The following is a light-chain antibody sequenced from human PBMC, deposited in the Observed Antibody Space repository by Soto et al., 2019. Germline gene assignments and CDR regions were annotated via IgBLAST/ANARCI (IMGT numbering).Light chain of an antibody. CDR2: DAS. CDR3: QQYGSSPPGT. Sequence: IVLSQSPGTLSLKQGERATLSCRASQSLSSSQLAWYQQKPRQAPRLLIHDASSRATGISDRFTGSGSGTDFTLTISRLEPEDFAVYYCQQYGSSPPGTFGQGTNVDIK. V-gene: IGKV3-20*01. CDR1: QSLSSSQ. J-gene: IGKJ1*01.